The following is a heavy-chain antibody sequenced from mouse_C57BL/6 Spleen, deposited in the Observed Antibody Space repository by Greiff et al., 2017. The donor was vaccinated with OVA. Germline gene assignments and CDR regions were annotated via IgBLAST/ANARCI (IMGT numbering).Heavy chain of an antibody. CDR1: GFSLTSYG. J-gene: IGHJ4*01. V-gene: IGHV2-6-1*01. Sequence: VQLVESGPGLVAPSQSLSITCTASGFSLTSYGVHWVRQPPGKGLEWLVEIWSDGSTTYNSARKTRLSISKDNAKSQVVIKMNSLQTDDTAMYYGARHGYDYDGYAMDDWGQGTSVTVSS. CDR2: IWSDGST. D-gene: IGHD2-4*01. CDR3: ARHGYDYDGYAMDD.